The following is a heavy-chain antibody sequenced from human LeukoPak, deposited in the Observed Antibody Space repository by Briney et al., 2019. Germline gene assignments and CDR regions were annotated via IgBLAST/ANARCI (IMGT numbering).Heavy chain of an antibody. CDR2: IYYSGNT. CDR3: ARHIDSAGYGGYYFDY. D-gene: IGHD3-22*01. V-gene: IGHV4-39*01. Sequence: PSETLSLTCTVSGGSISSSSYYWGWIRQPPGKGLEWIGSIYYSGNTYYNPSLKSRVTISVDTSKNQFSLRLTSVTAADTAVYYCARHIDSAGYGGYYFDYWGQGTLVTVSS. CDR1: GGSISSSSYY. J-gene: IGHJ4*02.